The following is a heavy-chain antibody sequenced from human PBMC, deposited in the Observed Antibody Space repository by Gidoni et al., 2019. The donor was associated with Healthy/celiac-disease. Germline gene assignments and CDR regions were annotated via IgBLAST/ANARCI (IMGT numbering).Heavy chain of an antibody. V-gene: IGHV4-34*01. D-gene: IGHD3-22*01. Sequence: QVQLQQWGAGLLKPSETLSLTCAVYGRSFSGYYWSWIRQPPGKGLEWIGEINHSGSTNYNPSLKSRVTISVDTSKNQFSLKLSSVTAADTAVYYCARAVHYYDSSGYYLDYWGQGTLVTVSS. CDR3: ARAVHYYDSSGYYLDY. CDR2: INHSGST. CDR1: GRSFSGYY. J-gene: IGHJ4*02.